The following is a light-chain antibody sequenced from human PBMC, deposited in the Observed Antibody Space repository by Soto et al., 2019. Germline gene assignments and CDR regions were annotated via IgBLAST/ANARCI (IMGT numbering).Light chain of an antibody. J-gene: IGKJ3*01. Sequence: DIQMTQSPFSVSASVGDTVTITCRASQDILSWLAWYQQKPGEAPRLLIYASSNLQSGVPSRFSGSRSATDFTLTISSLQPEDFATYYCQQANTFPITFGPGTRLDIK. CDR1: QDILSW. V-gene: IGKV1-12*01. CDR2: ASS. CDR3: QQANTFPIT.